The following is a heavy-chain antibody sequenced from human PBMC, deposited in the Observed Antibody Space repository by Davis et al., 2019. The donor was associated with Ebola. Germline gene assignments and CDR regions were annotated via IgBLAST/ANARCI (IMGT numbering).Heavy chain of an antibody. CDR2: IYIDGNT. CDR3: APQEEQLVLGAFDI. Sequence: GESLKISCAASGFTVSSNYMSWVRQAPGKGLEWVSVIYIDGNTYYADSVKVRFTISRDNSKNTLYLQMNSLRAEDTAVYYCAPQEEQLVLGAFDIWGQGTMVTVSS. CDR1: GFTVSSNY. V-gene: IGHV3-66*01. J-gene: IGHJ3*02. D-gene: IGHD6-13*01.